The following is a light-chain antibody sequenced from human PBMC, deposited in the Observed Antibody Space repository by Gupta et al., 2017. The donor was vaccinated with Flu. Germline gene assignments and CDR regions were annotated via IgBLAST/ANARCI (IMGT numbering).Light chain of an antibody. CDR3: QQYDNRPRT. CDR1: QSFGGY. CDR2: GAS. V-gene: IGKV3-15*01. Sequence: PATPSGSPGESATLSCRASQSFGGYLAWYQQKPGQAPRLLIYGASTRATGIPARFSGSGSGTDFTLAINSLQSEDFAVYYCQQYDNRPRTFGPGTKVEIK. J-gene: IGKJ1*01.